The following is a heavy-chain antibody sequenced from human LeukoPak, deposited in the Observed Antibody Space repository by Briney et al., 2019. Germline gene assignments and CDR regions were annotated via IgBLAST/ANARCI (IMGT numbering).Heavy chain of an antibody. CDR3: ARADSSGYDNWFDP. J-gene: IGHJ5*02. D-gene: IGHD3-22*01. V-gene: IGHV4-39*01. CDR1: GGSISSSSYY. Sequence: SETLSLTCTVSGGSISSSSYYWGWIRQPPGKGLEWIGSTYYSGSTYYNPSLKSRVTISVDTSKNQFSLKLSSVTAADTAVYYCARADSSGYDNWFDPWGQGTLVTVSS. CDR2: TYYSGST.